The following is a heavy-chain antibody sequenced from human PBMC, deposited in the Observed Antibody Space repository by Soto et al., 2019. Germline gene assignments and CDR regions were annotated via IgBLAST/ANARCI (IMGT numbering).Heavy chain of an antibody. CDR3: ARETRYGDYFDY. V-gene: IGHV3-30-3*01. CDR1: GFTFSSYA. Sequence: QVQLVESGGGVVQPGRSLRLSCAASGFTFSSYAMHWVRQAQGKGLEWVAVISYDGSNKYYADSVKGRFTISRDNSKNTLYLQMNSLRAEDTAVYYCARETRYGDYFDYWGQGTLVTVSS. CDR2: ISYDGSNK. J-gene: IGHJ4*02. D-gene: IGHD4-17*01.